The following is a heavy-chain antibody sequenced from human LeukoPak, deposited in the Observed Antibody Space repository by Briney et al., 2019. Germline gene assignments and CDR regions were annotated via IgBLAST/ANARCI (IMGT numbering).Heavy chain of an antibody. D-gene: IGHD2-2*02. V-gene: IGHV4-59*01. CDR3: ARGPYCSSTSCYSVGAFDI. Sequence: SETLSLTCTVSNVSISNYYWDWIRQPPGKGLEWIGYIYSSGSTNCNPSLKSRVTLSVDTSKNQFSLRLSSVTAADTAVYHCARGPYCSSTSCYSVGAFDIWGQGTMVTVSS. J-gene: IGHJ3*02. CDR2: IYSSGST. CDR1: NVSISNYY.